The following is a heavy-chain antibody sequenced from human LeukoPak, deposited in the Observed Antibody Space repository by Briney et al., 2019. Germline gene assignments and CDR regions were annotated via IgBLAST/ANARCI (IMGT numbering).Heavy chain of an antibody. V-gene: IGHV1-69*05. CDR1: GGTFSSYA. CDR2: IIPIFGTA. Sequence: SVKVSCKASGGTFSSYAISWVRQAPGQGLEWMGGIIPIFGTANYAQKFQGRVTMTTDTSTSTAYMELRSLRSDDTAVYYCAREGLRPDYYYYYMDVWGKGTTVTVSS. J-gene: IGHJ6*03. D-gene: IGHD5-12*01. CDR3: AREGLRPDYYYYYMDV.